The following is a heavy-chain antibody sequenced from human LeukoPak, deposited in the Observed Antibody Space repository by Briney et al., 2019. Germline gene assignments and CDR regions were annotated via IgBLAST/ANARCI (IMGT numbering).Heavy chain of an antibody. CDR1: GFTFSSNW. CDR3: AALYQDY. V-gene: IGHV3-7*01. CDR2: IKQDESEK. Sequence: GGSLRLSCAASGFTFSSNWMNWLRKAPGKGLEWVANIKQDESEKYYVDSVKGRFTISRDNAKNSLYLQMNSLRAEDTAMYYCAALYQDYWGQGTLVTVSS. D-gene: IGHD2-2*02. J-gene: IGHJ4*02.